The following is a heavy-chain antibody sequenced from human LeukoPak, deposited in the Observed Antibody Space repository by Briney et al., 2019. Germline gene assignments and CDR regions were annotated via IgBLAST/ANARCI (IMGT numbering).Heavy chain of an antibody. Sequence: GGSLRLSCAASGFTFSSYTMNWVRQAPGKGLEWVSSITSTTTYIYYADSVKGRFTISRDNAKNSLYLQMNSLRAEDTAVYYCARSGSYEKPGDYWGQGTLVTVSS. CDR3: ARSGSYEKPGDY. J-gene: IGHJ4*02. D-gene: IGHD1-26*01. CDR1: GFTFSSYT. CDR2: ITSTTTYI. V-gene: IGHV3-21*04.